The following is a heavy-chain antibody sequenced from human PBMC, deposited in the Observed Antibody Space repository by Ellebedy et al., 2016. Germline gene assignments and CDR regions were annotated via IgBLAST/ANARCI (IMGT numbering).Heavy chain of an antibody. CDR3: ARDYYGSGSYYPPDY. CDR2: ISAYNGNT. Sequence: ASVKVSXXASGYTFTSYGISWVRQPPGQGLEWIGWISAYNGNTNYAQKLQGRVTMTTDTSTSTAYMELRSLRSDDTAVYYCARDYYGSGSYYPPDYWGQGTLVTVSS. D-gene: IGHD3-10*01. V-gene: IGHV1-18*01. CDR1: GYTFTSYG. J-gene: IGHJ4*02.